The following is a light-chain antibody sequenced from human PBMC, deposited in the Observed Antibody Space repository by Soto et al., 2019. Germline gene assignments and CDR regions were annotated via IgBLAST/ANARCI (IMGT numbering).Light chain of an antibody. CDR3: QQYSYWPRT. V-gene: IGKV3-15*01. J-gene: IGKJ1*01. CDR2: GAS. CDR1: QSVSSN. Sequence: EIVMRQSPATLSVSPGERAALSCRASQSVSSNLAWYQQKPGQAPRLLIYGASTRATGIPARFSGSGSGTEFTLTISSLQSEDFAVYYCQQYSYWPRTFGQGTKVDIK.